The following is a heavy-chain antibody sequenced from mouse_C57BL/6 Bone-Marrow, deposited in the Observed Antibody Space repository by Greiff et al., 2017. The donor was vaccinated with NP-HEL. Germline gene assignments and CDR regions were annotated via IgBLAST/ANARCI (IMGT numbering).Heavy chain of an antibody. V-gene: IGHV1-7*01. CDR2: INPSSGYT. CDR1: GYTFTSYW. Sequence: QVHVKQSGAELAKPGASVKLSCKASGYTFTSYWMHWVKQRPGQGLEWIGYINPSSGYTKYNQKFKDKATLTADKSSSTAYMQLSSLTYEDSAVYYCARYHYGSYCDYWGQGTTLTVSS. D-gene: IGHD1-1*01. J-gene: IGHJ2*01. CDR3: ARYHYGSYCDY.